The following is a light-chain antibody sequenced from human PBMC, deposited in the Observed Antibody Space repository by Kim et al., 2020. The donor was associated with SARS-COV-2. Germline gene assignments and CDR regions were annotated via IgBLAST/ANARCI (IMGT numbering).Light chain of an antibody. Sequence: RVTISCTGSSSNIGAGYYVHWYQQLPGTAPKLLIYGNTDRPSGVPDRFSGSKSVTSASLAITGLQAEDEADYYCQSYDSNLSGWVFGGGTQLTVL. CDR2: GNT. V-gene: IGLV1-40*01. CDR3: QSYDSNLSGWV. CDR1: SSNIGAGYY. J-gene: IGLJ3*02.